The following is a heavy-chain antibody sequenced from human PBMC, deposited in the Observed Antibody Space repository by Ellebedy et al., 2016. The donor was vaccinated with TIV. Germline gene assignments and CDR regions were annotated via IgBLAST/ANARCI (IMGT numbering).Heavy chain of an antibody. J-gene: IGHJ4*02. D-gene: IGHD3-3*01. V-gene: IGHV4-39*06. CDR3: ARILRAGSDGDYFDY. Sequence: MPSETLSLTCTVSGGSISSSSHYWGWIRQPPGKGLEWIGNIYYSGSTYYNPSLKSRLTISVDTSKNQFALKLSSVTAADTAVYYCARILRAGSDGDYFDYWGQGTQVTASS. CDR1: GGSISSSSHY. CDR2: IYYSGST.